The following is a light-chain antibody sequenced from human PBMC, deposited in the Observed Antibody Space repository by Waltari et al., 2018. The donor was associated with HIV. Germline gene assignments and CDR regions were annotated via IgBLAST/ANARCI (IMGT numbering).Light chain of an antibody. Sequence: DIQMTQSPSSLSASVGDRVTITCRTRHSINTFLNWYQMKPGKVPRLLIYGAYRLESGVPSRFSATGSGTDFSLTISSLQPEDFATYYCLQGYISPLTFGPGTKVDIK. V-gene: IGKV1-39*01. CDR1: HSINTF. CDR3: LQGYISPLT. J-gene: IGKJ3*01. CDR2: GAY.